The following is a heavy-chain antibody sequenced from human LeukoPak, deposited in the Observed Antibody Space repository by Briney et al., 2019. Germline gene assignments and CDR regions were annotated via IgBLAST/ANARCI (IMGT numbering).Heavy chain of an antibody. J-gene: IGHJ4*02. V-gene: IGHV4-61*01. CDR1: GGSVSSGSYY. Sequence: PSETLSLTCTVSGGSVSSGSYYWSWIRQPPGKGLEWIGYIYYSGSTNYTPSLKSRVTISVDTSKNQFSLKLSSVTAADTAVYYCARFNSGYDRSFDYWGQGTLVTVSS. CDR3: ARFNSGYDRSFDY. D-gene: IGHD5-12*01. CDR2: IYYSGST.